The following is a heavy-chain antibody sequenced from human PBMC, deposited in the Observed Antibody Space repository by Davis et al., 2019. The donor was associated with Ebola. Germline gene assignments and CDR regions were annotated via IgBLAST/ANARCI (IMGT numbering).Heavy chain of an antibody. Sequence: SGPTLVKPTQTLTLTCTFSGFSLSTRGVGVGWIRQPPGKALEWLALIYWDDDKRYSPSLKSRLTITKDTSKNQVVLTMTNMDPVDTATYYCAHSDSCSGGSCYPWYYGMDVWGKGTTVTVSS. CDR3: AHSDSCSGGSCYPWYYGMDV. J-gene: IGHJ6*04. D-gene: IGHD2-15*01. V-gene: IGHV2-5*02. CDR2: IYWDDDK. CDR1: GFSLSTRGVG.